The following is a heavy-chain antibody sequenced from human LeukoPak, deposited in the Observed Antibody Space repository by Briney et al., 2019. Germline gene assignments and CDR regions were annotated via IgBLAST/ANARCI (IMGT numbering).Heavy chain of an antibody. D-gene: IGHD3-10*01. CDR1: GFTFSSYG. CDR2: FGGGGGST. V-gene: IGHV3-23*01. J-gene: IGHJ4*02. CDR3: ARPLDTYYYGSGSYRLDY. Sequence: GGSLRLSCAASGFTFSSYGMSWVRQAPGKGLEWVSSFGGGGGSTYYADSVKGRFTISRDNSKNTLYLQMNSLRAEDTAVYYCARPLDTYYYGSGSYRLDYWGQGTLVTVSS.